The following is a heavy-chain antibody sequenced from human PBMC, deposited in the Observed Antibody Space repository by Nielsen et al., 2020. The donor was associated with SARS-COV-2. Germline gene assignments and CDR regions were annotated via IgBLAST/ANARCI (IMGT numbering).Heavy chain of an antibody. Sequence: GSLRLSCTVSGGSISSYYWSWIRQPPGKGLEWIGYIYYSGSTNYNPSLKSRVTISVDTSKNQFSLKLSSVTAADTAVYYCARRRGSSGWYQGYYFDYWGQGTLVTVSS. V-gene: IGHV4-59*08. CDR2: IYYSGST. CDR1: GGSISSYY. D-gene: IGHD6-19*01. J-gene: IGHJ4*02. CDR3: ARRRGSSGWYQGYYFDY.